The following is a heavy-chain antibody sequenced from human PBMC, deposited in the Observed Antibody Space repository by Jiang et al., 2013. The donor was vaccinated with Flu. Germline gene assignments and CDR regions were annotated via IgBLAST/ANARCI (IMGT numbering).Heavy chain of an antibody. CDR3: ASSPSYYGPEPGGLTQFDP. V-gene: IGHV6-1*01. CDR2: TYYRSKWYN. D-gene: IGHD3-22*01. J-gene: IGHJ5*02. Sequence: QTLSLTCAISGDSVSSNSAAWNWIRQSPSRGLEWLGRTYYRSKWYNDYAVSVKSRITINPDTSKNQFSLQLNSVTPEDTAVYYCASSPSYYGPEPGGLTQFDPWGQGTLVTVSS. CDR1: GDSVSSNSAA.